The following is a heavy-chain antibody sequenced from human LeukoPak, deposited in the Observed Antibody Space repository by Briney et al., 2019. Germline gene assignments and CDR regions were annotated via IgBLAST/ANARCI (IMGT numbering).Heavy chain of an antibody. J-gene: IGHJ4*02. V-gene: IGHV3-21*01. Sequence: GGSLRLSCAASGFTFSSYWMNWVRQAPGKGLEWVSSITSSSSYIYYADSVKGRFTISRDNAKNSLYLQMNSLRAEDTAVYYCARHVVGVGFDYWGQGTLVTVSS. D-gene: IGHD3-22*01. CDR3: ARHVVGVGFDY. CDR1: GFTFSSYW. CDR2: ITSSSSYI.